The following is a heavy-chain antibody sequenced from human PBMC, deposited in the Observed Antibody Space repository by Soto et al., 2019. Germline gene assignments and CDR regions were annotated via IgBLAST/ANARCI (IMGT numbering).Heavy chain of an antibody. CDR1: GGSISSGGYY. Sequence: QVQLQESGPGLVKPSQTLSLTCTVSGGSISSGGYYWSWIRQHPGKGLEWIGYIYYSGSTYYNPSPKTEITLSVDTSKNQFSLKLSSVTAADTAVYYCARDLLLCWTDRDYYYGMDVWGQGTTVTVSS. V-gene: IGHV4-31*01. CDR2: IYYSGST. D-gene: IGHD2-21*01. CDR3: ARDLLLCWTDRDYYYGMDV. J-gene: IGHJ6*02.